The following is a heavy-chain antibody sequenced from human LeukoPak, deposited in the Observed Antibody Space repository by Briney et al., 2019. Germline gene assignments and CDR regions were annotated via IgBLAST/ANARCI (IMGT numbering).Heavy chain of an antibody. J-gene: IGHJ3*02. CDR1: GFTLSTYA. CDR2: IGSTT. Sequence: GGSLRLSCAVSGFTLSTYAMSWVRQAPGKGLEWVSAIGSTTYYADSVKGRLTISRDNSKSTLYLQMNSLRAEDTAVYYCAKDQGSHAFDIWGQGTMVTVSS. V-gene: IGHV3-23*01. CDR3: AKDQGSHAFDI.